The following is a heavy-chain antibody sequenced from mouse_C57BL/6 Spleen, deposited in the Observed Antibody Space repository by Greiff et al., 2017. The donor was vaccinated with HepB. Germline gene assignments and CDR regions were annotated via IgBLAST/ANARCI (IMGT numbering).Heavy chain of an antibody. J-gene: IGHJ3*01. CDR2: INPSTGGT. V-gene: IGHV1-42*01. Sequence: EVQLQQSGPELVKPGASVKISCKASGYSFTGYYMNWVKQSPEKSLEWIGEINPSTGGTTYNQKFKAKATLTVDKSSSTAYMQLKSLTSEDSAVYYCARNCGSSYKFAYWGQGTLVTVSA. CDR1: GYSFTGYY. D-gene: IGHD1-1*01. CDR3: ARNCGSSYKFAY.